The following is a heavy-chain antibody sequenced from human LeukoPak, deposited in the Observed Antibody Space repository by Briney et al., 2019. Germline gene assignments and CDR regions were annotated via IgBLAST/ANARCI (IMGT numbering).Heavy chain of an antibody. Sequence: PSETLSLTCTVSGGSIRSSYWNWIRQPAGKGLEWIGIIYTSGSTNYNPSLKSRVTISVDTSKNQFSLKLSSVTAADTAVYYCARRQRWLQANYYYYYMDVWGKGTTVTVSS. D-gene: IGHD5-24*01. V-gene: IGHV4-4*07. CDR2: IYTSGST. CDR1: GGSIRSSY. J-gene: IGHJ6*03. CDR3: ARRQRWLQANYYYYYMDV.